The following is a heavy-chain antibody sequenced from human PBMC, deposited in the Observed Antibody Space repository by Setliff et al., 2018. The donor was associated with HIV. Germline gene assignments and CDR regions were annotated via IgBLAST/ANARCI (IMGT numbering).Heavy chain of an antibody. J-gene: IGHJ3*02. CDR2: INPNSGGT. CDR3: ARGTRVGANDAFDI. Sequence: ASVKVSCKASGYTFTGYYMHWVRQAPGQGPEWMGRINPNSGGTNYPQKFQGRVTMTRDTSISTVYMELSRLRSDDTAVYYCARGTRVGANDAFDIWGQGTMVTVSS. D-gene: IGHD1-26*01. V-gene: IGHV1-2*06. CDR1: GYTFTGYY.